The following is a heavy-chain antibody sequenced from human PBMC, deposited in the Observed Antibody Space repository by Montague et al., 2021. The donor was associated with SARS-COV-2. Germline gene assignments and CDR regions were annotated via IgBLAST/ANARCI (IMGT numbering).Heavy chain of an antibody. Sequence: SETLSLTCNVSGGSISSYYWNWIRQSPGKGLEWIGYINYSGSANYNPSLKSRVTISVDTSKNQLSLNLSSVTAADTAVYYCARRGVVVIPAVVEYYYGMDVWGQGTTVTVSS. CDR1: GGSISSYY. CDR3: ARRGVVVIPAVVEYYYGMDV. CDR2: INYSGSA. D-gene: IGHD2-2*01. V-gene: IGHV4-59*01. J-gene: IGHJ6*02.